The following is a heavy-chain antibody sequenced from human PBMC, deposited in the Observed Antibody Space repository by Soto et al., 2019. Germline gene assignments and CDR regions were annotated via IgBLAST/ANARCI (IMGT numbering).Heavy chain of an antibody. CDR2: IRNKANSYST. CDR3: TRVRIYADESGRAFDI. D-gene: IGHD2-8*01. V-gene: IGHV3-72*01. J-gene: IGHJ3*02. Sequence: EVQLVESGGGLVQPGGSLRLSCAASGFTFSDHYMDWVRQAPGKGLEWVGRIRNKANSYSTQYAASVKGRFTISRDDSKTSLSLQMNSLKTEDTAVYYCTRVRIYADESGRAFDIWGPGTVVTVSS. CDR1: GFTFSDHY.